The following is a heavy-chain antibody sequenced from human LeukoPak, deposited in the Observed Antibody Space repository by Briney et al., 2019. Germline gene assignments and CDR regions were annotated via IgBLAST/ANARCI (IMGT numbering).Heavy chain of an antibody. CDR1: GFTFSSYW. J-gene: IGHJ4*02. CDR2: IKQDGSEK. CDR3: ASGLELDY. Sequence: PGGSLRLSCAATGFTFSSYWMRWVRQAPGKGLEWVANIKQDGSEKNYVDSVKGRFTISRDNAKNSLYLQMNSLRAEDTAVYYCASGLELDYWGQGTLVTVSS. V-gene: IGHV3-7*03.